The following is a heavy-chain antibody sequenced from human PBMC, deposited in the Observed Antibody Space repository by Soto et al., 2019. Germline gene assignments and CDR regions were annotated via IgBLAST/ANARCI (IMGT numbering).Heavy chain of an antibody. D-gene: IGHD3-3*01. CDR3: ASGGVLERSFDY. J-gene: IGHJ4*02. CDR1: GGSISSGGYS. Sequence: QLQLQESGSGLVKPSQTLSLTCAVSGGSISSGGYSWSWIRQPPGKGLEWIGYIYHSGGTYYNPSLKGRVTITVDRSKNQFSLKLSSVTAADTAVYYCASGGVLERSFDYWGQGTLVTVSS. V-gene: IGHV4-30-2*01. CDR2: IYHSGGT.